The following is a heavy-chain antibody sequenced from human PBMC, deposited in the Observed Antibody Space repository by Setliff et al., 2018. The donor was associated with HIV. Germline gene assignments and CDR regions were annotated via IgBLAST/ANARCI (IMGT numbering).Heavy chain of an antibody. CDR3: ARPLTPSFNFWGDAFAI. Sequence: SETLSLTCTVSGGSISSHSWNWIRQPPGKGLEWIGSIYYSGSTNYNPSLKRRVTISVDTSKNHFSLKLTSVTAADTAVYYCARPLTPSFNFWGDAFAIWGQGTMVTVSS. V-gene: IGHV4-59*11. CDR2: IYYSGST. D-gene: IGHD3-3*01. CDR1: GGSISSHS. J-gene: IGHJ3*02.